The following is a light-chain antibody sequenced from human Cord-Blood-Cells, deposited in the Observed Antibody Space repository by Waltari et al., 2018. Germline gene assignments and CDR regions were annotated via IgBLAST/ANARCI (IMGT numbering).Light chain of an antibody. Sequence: DIQMPQSPSTPSASVGDRVTIPCRASQSISSWLAWYQQKPGKAPKLLIYDASSLESGVPSRFSGSGSGTEFTLTISSLQPDDFATYYCQQYNSYSGYTFGQGTKLEIK. CDR3: QQYNSYSGYT. CDR2: DAS. J-gene: IGKJ2*01. CDR1: QSISSW. V-gene: IGKV1-5*01.